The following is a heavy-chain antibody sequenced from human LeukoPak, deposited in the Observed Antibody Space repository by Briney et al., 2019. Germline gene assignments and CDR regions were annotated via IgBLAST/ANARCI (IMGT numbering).Heavy chain of an antibody. CDR1: GFTFDDYA. Sequence: PGGSLRLSCAASGFTFDDYAMHWVRQAPGKGLEWVSGISWNSGSIGYADSVKGRFTISRDNAKNSLYLQMNSLRAEDTALYYCAKGSTMGGVLLPHVDYWGQGTLVTVSS. CDR2: ISWNSGSI. CDR3: AKGSTMGGVLLPHVDY. D-gene: IGHD3-16*01. V-gene: IGHV3-9*01. J-gene: IGHJ4*02.